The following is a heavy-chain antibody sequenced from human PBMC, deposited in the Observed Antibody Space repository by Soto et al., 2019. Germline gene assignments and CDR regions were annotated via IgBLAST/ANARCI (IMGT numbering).Heavy chain of an antibody. CDR3: ANLMTSSFDY. Sequence: GSLRLSCAASGFTFSSYSMNWVRQAPGKGLEWVSYISSSGSTKYYADSVKGRFTISRDNSKNTLYLQMNSLRAEDTAVYYCANLMTSSFDYWGQGTLVTGSS. CDR2: ISSSGSTK. J-gene: IGHJ4*02. D-gene: IGHD2-8*01. CDR1: GFTFSSYS. V-gene: IGHV3-48*01.